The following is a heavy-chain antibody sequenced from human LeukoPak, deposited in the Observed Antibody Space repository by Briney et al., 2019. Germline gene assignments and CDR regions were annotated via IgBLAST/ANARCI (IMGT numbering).Heavy chain of an antibody. CDR1: GGSFSGYY. V-gene: IGHV4-34*01. CDR2: INHSGST. J-gene: IGHJ6*03. CDR3: ARGRRGYYAYYYYNYMDV. D-gene: IGHD3-22*01. Sequence: SETLSLTCAVYGGSFSGYYLSWIRQPPGKGLEGVGEINHSGSTNYNPSLKSRVTISVDTYKNQFSLKLSSVAAADTAVYYCARGRRGYYAYYYYNYMDVCGKGTTVTVSS.